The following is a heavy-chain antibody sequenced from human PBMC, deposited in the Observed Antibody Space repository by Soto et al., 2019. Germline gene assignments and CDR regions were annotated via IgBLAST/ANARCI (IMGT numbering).Heavy chain of an antibody. J-gene: IGHJ6*03. CDR3: VRVGYSGYELYYYYMDV. V-gene: IGHV3-7*03. D-gene: IGHD5-12*01. CDR2: IKCDGSEK. Sequence: GGSLRLSCAASGFTFSSSWMHWVCQAPEKGLEWVADIKCDGSEKYYVDSVKGRLTISRDNAKNSLYLQVNSLRAEDMTVYYGVRVGYSGYELYYYYMDVWGKGTTVTVSS. CDR1: GFTFSSSW.